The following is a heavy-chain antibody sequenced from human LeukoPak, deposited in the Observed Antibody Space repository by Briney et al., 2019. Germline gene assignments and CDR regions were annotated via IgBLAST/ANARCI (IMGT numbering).Heavy chain of an antibody. J-gene: IGHJ4*02. CDR3: AKDTDTAMAKYYFDY. CDR2: ISDSGIST. D-gene: IGHD5-18*01. Sequence: PGGSLRLSCAASGFTFRSFAMSWVRQAPGKGLEWVSAISDSGISTYFADSVKGRFTISRDNSKNTLYLQMNSLRAEDTAVYYCAKDTDTAMAKYYFDYWGQGTLVTVSS. CDR1: GFTFRSFA. V-gene: IGHV3-23*01.